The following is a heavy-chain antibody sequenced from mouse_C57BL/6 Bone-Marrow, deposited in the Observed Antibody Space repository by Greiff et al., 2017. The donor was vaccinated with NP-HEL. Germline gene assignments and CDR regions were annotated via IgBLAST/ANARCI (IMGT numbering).Heavy chain of an antibody. V-gene: IGHV2-2*01. CDR2: IWSGGST. Sequence: VQLQQSGPGLVQPSQSLSITCTVSGFSLTSYGVHWVRQSPGKGLEWLGVIWSGGSTDYNVAFISRLSISKDNSKSQVFFKMNSLQADDTAIYYCARLYSNRFAYWGQGTLVTVSA. CDR3: ARLYSNRFAY. CDR1: GFSLTSYG. J-gene: IGHJ3*01. D-gene: IGHD2-5*01.